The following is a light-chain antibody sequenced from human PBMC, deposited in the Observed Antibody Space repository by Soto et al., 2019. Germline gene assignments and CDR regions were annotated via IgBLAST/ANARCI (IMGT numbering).Light chain of an antibody. J-gene: IGKJ3*01. CDR3: QQRSNWPLT. CDR2: ATS. V-gene: IGKV3D-20*02. Sequence: EIVLTQSPGTLSLSPGERATLSCRASQSVGSIYLAWYQQKPGQAPRLLIYATSTRATGIPARFSGSGSGTEFTLTISSLQSEDSAVYYCQQRSNWPLTFGPGTKVDIK. CDR1: QSVGSIY.